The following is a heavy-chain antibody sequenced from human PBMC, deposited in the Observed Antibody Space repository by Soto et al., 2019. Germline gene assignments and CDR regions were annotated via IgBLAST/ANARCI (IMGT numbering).Heavy chain of an antibody. Sequence: QVQLLQSGGEVKKAGSSVKVSCKASGGILTTNAISWVRQAPGQGLEWMGAIIPMFGSPKYAQKFQGRLTINADNPTSTIYMEMISLTSADTAVYYCARGGFVAGIYNAMDAWGQGTTVAVSS. V-gene: IGHV1-69*06. D-gene: IGHD6-19*01. CDR3: ARGGFVAGIYNAMDA. CDR1: GGILTTNA. CDR2: IIPMFGSP. J-gene: IGHJ6*02.